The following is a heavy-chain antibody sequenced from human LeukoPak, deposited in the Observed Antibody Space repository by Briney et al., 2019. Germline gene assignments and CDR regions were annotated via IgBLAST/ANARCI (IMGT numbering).Heavy chain of an antibody. CDR1: GFTFTTYA. J-gene: IGHJ3*01. CDR3: AKDLALAGTGVRFDV. V-gene: IGHV3-23*01. CDR2: ISGGGDKT. D-gene: IGHD6-19*01. Sequence: GGSLCLSCAASGFTFTTYAINWVRQAPGKGLEWVSGISGGGDKTYYADSVNGRSTIARDNSKNTVSLQMSSLRAEDTALYYCAKDLALAGTGVRFDVWSQGTRAAVSS.